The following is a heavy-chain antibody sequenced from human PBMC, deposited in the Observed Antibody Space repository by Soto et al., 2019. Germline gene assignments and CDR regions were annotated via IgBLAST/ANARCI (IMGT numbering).Heavy chain of an antibody. CDR2: ISWNSGSI. CDR1: GFTFDDYA. CDR3: VPDYFYYGMDV. Sequence: LRLSCAASGFTFDDYAMHWVRQAPGKGLEWVSGISWNSGSIDYADSVKGRFTISRDNAKNSLYLQMNSLKAEDTALYYCVPDYFYYGMDVWGQGTTVTVSS. V-gene: IGHV3-9*01. J-gene: IGHJ6*02.